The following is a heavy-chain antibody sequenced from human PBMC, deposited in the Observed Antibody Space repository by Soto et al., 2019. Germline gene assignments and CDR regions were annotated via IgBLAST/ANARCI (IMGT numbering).Heavy chain of an antibody. V-gene: IGHV4-34*01. J-gene: IGHJ4*02. D-gene: IGHD1-26*01. CDR1: SESFSRYS. Sequence: SETLSLTCAVYSESFSRYSWTWIRQPPGKGLEWIGEINYYGSTVYNPSLKSRVTISIDTSKNQISLKLTSPTAADTAVYYCARGVGSSPPQYWGRGTLVTVSS. CDR2: INYYGST. CDR3: ARGVGSSPPQY.